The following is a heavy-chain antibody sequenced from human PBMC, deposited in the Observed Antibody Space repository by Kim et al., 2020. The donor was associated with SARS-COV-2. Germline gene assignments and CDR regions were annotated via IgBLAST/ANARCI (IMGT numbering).Heavy chain of an antibody. J-gene: IGHJ6*02. CDR2: ISYDGSNK. CDR3: AKERNNWNYGEGMDV. D-gene: IGHD1-7*01. V-gene: IGHV3-30*18. Sequence: GGSLRLSCAASGFTFSSYGMHWVRQAPGKGLEWVAVISYDGSNKYYADSVKGRFTISRDNSKNTLYLQMNSLRAEDTAVYYCAKERNNWNYGEGMDVWGQGTTVTVSS. CDR1: GFTFSSYG.